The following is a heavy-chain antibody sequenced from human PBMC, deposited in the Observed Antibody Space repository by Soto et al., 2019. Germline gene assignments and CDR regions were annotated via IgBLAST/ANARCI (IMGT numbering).Heavy chain of an antibody. J-gene: IGHJ6*03. CDR1: GYSFTSYW. V-gene: IGHV5-51*01. Sequence: GESLKISCKGSGYSFTSYWIGWVRQMPGKGLEWMGIIYPGDSDTRYSPSFQGQVTISADKSITTAYLQRSSLKASDTAMYYCAGDTISSGYYTGYYYYMDVWGKGTTVTVSS. CDR3: AGDTISSGYYTGYYYYMDV. CDR2: IYPGDSDT. D-gene: IGHD3-3*01.